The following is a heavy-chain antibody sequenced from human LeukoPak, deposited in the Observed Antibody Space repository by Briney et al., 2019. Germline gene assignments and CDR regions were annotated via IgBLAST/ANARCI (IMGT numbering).Heavy chain of an antibody. CDR1: GYTFSNYR. J-gene: IGHJ4*02. Sequence: ASVKVSCKAAGYTFSNYRINWVRQAPGQGLEWMGWINGYNGHTKYAQKVQGRVTMTTDTSTSTAYMELRSLRSDDTAVYYCARWAHSNISAFDYWGQGTLVTVSS. D-gene: IGHD2/OR15-2a*01. CDR2: INGYNGHT. V-gene: IGHV1-18*01. CDR3: ARWAHSNISAFDY.